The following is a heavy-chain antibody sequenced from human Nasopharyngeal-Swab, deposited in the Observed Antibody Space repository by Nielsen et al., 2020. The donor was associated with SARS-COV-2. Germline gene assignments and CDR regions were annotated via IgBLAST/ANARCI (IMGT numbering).Heavy chain of an antibody. Sequence: GGSLRLSCEASGFTFSSNGMHWVRQAPGKGLEWVAVIWYDGSNKYYADSVKGRFTISRDNSKNTLYLQMNSLRAEDTAVYYCARDTQVEWELPLWGQGTLVTVSS. J-gene: IGHJ4*02. CDR3: ARDTQVEWELPL. CDR1: GFTFSSNG. V-gene: IGHV3-33*01. CDR2: IWYDGSNK. D-gene: IGHD1-26*01.